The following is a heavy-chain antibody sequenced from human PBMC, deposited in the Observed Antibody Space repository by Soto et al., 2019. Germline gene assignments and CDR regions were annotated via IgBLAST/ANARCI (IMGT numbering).Heavy chain of an antibody. V-gene: IGHV1-2*02. Sequence: ASVKVSCKASGDTSDSFSISWVRQAPGQGLEWMGWINPYSGGADYAQSFQGRVTMTRDTSISTVYMELSRLRFDDTAVYYCARVIRGAYYNSPLDTWGQGTVVTVSS. D-gene: IGHD3-10*01. CDR1: GDTSDSFS. J-gene: IGHJ5*02. CDR2: INPYSGGA. CDR3: ARVIRGAYYNSPLDT.